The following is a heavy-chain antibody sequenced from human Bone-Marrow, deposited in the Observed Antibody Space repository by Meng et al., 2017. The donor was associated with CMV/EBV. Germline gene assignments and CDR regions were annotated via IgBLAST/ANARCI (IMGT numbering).Heavy chain of an antibody. D-gene: IGHD3-10*01. Sequence: YAIRWVRQAPGQGLEWMGGIIPIFGTANYAQKFQGRVRITTDESTSTAYMELSSLRSEDTAVYYCAREGRGITMVRGVIIGNWFDPWGQGTLVTVSS. CDR1: YA. CDR3: AREGRGITMVRGVIIGNWFDP. CDR2: IIPIFGTA. V-gene: IGHV1-69*05. J-gene: IGHJ5*02.